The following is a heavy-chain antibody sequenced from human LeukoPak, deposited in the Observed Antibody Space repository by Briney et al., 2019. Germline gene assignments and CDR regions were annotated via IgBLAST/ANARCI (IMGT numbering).Heavy chain of an antibody. Sequence: PSETLSLTCTVSGGSISSSSFHWGWIRQPPGKGLEWIGTILYSGSTYYNPSLKSRVTMSVDTSKNQFSLKLSSVTAADTAVYYCARQGYISGQGFRNNWFDPWGQGSLVTVSS. CDR2: ILYSGST. V-gene: IGHV4-39*01. CDR3: ARQGYISGQGFRNNWFDP. CDR1: GGSISSSSFH. D-gene: IGHD6-19*01. J-gene: IGHJ5*02.